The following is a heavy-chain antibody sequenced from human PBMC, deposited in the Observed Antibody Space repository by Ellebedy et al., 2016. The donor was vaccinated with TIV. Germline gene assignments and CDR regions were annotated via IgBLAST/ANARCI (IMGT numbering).Heavy chain of an antibody. CDR3: ARQYNYGTSGYYVDY. J-gene: IGHJ4*02. CDR1: GVSVSSRSYY. CDR2: IYHNGNT. Sequence: MPSETLSLTCTVSGVSVSSRSYYWTWIRQPPGKGLEWIGYIYHNGNTNYNPSLKSRVTISVDTSKNQFSLKLSSVTAADTAVYYCARQYNYGTSGYYVDYWGQGTLLTVSS. D-gene: IGHD3-22*01. V-gene: IGHV4-61*01.